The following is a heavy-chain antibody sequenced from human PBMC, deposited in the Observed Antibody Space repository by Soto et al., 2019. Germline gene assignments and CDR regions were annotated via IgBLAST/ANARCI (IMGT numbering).Heavy chain of an antibody. D-gene: IGHD1-26*01. J-gene: IGHJ4*02. Sequence: SETLSLTCDVSGGSISIGTDYWGWIRQPPGKGLEWIGNIHYSGSTNYNPSLKSRLSISVDTSKNQFSLKLSSVTAADTAVYHCARHVGNSPPGSWGQGTLVTVFS. CDR2: IHYSGST. CDR3: ARHVGNSPPGS. V-gene: IGHV4-39*01. CDR1: GGSISIGTDY.